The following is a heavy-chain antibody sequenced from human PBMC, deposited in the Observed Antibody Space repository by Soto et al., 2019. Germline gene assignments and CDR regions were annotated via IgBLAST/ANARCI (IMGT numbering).Heavy chain of an antibody. CDR3: ARQGYCSSTSCYSLFDY. V-gene: IGHV4-39*01. J-gene: IGHJ4*02. CDR1: GGSISSSSYY. CDR2: IYYSGST. Sequence: PSETLSLTCTVSGGSISSSSYYWGWSRQPPGKGLEWIGSIYYSGSTYYNPSLKSRVTISVDTSKNQFSLKLSSVTAADTAVYYCARQGYCSSTSCYSLFDYWGQGTLVTVSS. D-gene: IGHD2-2*01.